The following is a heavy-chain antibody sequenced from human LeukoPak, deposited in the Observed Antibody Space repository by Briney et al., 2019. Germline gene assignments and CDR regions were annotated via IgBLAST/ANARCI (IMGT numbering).Heavy chain of an antibody. CDR1: GFTFSSYA. D-gene: IGHD3-10*01. CDR2: ISGSGGST. Sequence: GGSLRLSCAASGFTFSSYAMSWVRQAPGKGLEWVSAISGSGGSTYYADSVKGRFTISRDNSKNTLYLQMNSLRAEDTAVYYCATPLTMVRGARYYYGMDAWGQGTTVTVSS. CDR3: ATPLTMVRGARYYYGMDA. J-gene: IGHJ6*02. V-gene: IGHV3-23*01.